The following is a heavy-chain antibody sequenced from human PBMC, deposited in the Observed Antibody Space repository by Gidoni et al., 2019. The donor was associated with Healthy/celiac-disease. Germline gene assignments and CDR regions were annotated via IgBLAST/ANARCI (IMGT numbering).Heavy chain of an antibody. J-gene: IGHJ4*02. D-gene: IGHD3-10*01. CDR3: ARSMVRGEYVY. CDR2: ISSSSSTI. Sequence: EVQLVESGGGLVQPGGSLRLSCAASGFTFSSYSMNWVRQAPGKGLEWVSYISSSSSTIYYADSVKGRFTISRDNAKNSLYLQMNSLRAEDTAVYYCARSMVRGEYVYWGQGTLVTVSS. V-gene: IGHV3-48*01. CDR1: GFTFSSYS.